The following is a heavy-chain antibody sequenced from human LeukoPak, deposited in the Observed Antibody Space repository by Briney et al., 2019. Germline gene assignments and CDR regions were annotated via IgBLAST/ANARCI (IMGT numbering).Heavy chain of an antibody. CDR1: GFTFSDYY. CDR3: AKYMNSWRDGSGLGDYFDY. CDR2: LIGTIIYT. J-gene: IGHJ4*02. D-gene: IGHD6-19*01. V-gene: IGHV3-11*03. Sequence: GSLRLSCSASGFTFSDYYMSWIRQTPGKGREWFSYLIGTIIYTNYADSMKGRFTISRDNAKNSLYLQMNSLRADDTAVYYCAKYMNSWRDGSGLGDYFDYWGQGTLVTVSS.